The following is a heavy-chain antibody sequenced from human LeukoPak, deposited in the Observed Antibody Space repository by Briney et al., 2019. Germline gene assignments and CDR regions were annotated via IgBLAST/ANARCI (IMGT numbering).Heavy chain of an antibody. J-gene: IGHJ4*02. V-gene: IGHV3-33*01. CDR3: ASSYYYGSGSYFDY. CDR1: GFTFSSYG. CDR2: IWYDGSNK. Sequence: GGSLRLSCAASGFTFSSYGMHWVRQAPRKGLEWVAVIWYDGSNKYYADSVKGRFTISRDNSKNTLYLQMNSLRAEDTAVYYCASSYYYGSGSYFDYWGQGTLVTVSS. D-gene: IGHD3-10*01.